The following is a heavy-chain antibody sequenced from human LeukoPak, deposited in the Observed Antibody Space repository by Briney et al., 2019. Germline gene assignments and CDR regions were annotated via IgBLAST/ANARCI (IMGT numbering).Heavy chain of an antibody. J-gene: IGHJ6*02. D-gene: IGHD6-13*01. CDR2: INSDGSST. Sequence: GGSLRLSCAASGFTFSSYWMHWVRQAPGKGLVWGSRINSDGSSTSYADSVKGRFTISRDNAKNTLYLQMNSLRAEDTAVYYCARELSSSWYETDYYYGMDVWGQGTTVTVSS. CDR3: ARELSSSWYETDYYYGMDV. V-gene: IGHV3-74*01. CDR1: GFTFSSYW.